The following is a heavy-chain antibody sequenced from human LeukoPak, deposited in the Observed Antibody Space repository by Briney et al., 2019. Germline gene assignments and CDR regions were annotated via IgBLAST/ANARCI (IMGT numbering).Heavy chain of an antibody. CDR2: IKQDESEI. Sequence: AGGSLRLSCVASGFTLSSHWMHWVRQAPGKGLEWVANIKQDESEIYYVDSVKGRFIISRDNAENSLYLQMNSLRAEDTAVYYCARDIGAWSAYWGQGTLVTVSS. V-gene: IGHV3-7*01. CDR1: GFTLSSHW. CDR3: ARDIGAWSAY. J-gene: IGHJ4*02. D-gene: IGHD6-19*01.